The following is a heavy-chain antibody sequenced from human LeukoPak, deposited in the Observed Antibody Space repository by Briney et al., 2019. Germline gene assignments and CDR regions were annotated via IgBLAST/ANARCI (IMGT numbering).Heavy chain of an antibody. CDR2: IKQDGSEK. CDR3: AASVWFGELIDSP. J-gene: IGHJ5*02. D-gene: IGHD3-10*01. V-gene: IGHV3-7*01. Sequence: PGGSLRLSCAASGFTFSSYWMSWVRQAPGKGLEWVANIKQDGSEKYYVDSVKGRFTISRDNAKNSLYLQMNSLRAEDTAVYYCAASVWFGELIDSPWGQGTLVTVSS. CDR1: GFTFSSYW.